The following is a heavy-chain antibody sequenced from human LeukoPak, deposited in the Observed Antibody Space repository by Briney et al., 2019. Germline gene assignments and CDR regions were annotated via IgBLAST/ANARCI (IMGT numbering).Heavy chain of an antibody. CDR2: ISGSGGST. J-gene: IGHJ6*03. Sequence: GGSLRLSCAASGFTFSSYAMSWVRQAPGKGLEWVSAISGSGGSTYYADSVKGRFTISRDNSENTLFLQMNSLRAEDTAVYYCAKHRHIAATGGPYYYMDVWGKGTTVTVSS. V-gene: IGHV3-23*01. CDR3: AKHRHIAATGGPYYYMDV. CDR1: GFTFSSYA. D-gene: IGHD6-13*01.